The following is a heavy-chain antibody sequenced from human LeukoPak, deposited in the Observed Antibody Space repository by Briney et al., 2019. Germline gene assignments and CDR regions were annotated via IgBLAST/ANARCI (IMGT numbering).Heavy chain of an antibody. CDR1: GGSISTSSYY. D-gene: IGHD5-18*01. CDR2: IYYSGST. J-gene: IGHJ5*02. Sequence: SETLSLTCTVSGGSISTSSYYWGWIRQPPGKGLEWIGSIYYSGSTNYNPSLKSRVTISVDTSKNQFSLKLSSVTAADTAVYYCAREDTAMVHWFDPWGQGTLVTVSS. CDR3: AREDTAMVHWFDP. V-gene: IGHV4-39*07.